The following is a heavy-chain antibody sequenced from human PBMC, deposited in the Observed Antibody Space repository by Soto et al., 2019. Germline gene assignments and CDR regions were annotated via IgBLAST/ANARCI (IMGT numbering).Heavy chain of an antibody. V-gene: IGHV3-15*01. CDR3: TTDLWRIAVVVGSTGYFNP. D-gene: IGHD2-21*01. Sequence: GGSLRLSCAASGFTFSDAWMSWVRQAPGKGLDWVGRIKSKSGGGTTEYAAPVRGRFTISRDDSKNTLYLQMNSLKTEDTAVYYCTTDLWRIAVVVGSTGYFNPWGQGTPVTVSS. CDR1: GFTFSDAW. J-gene: IGHJ5*02. CDR2: IKSKSGGGTT.